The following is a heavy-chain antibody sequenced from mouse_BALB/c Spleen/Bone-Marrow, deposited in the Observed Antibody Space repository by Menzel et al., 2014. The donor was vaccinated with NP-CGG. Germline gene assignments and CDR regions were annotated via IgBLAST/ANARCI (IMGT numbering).Heavy chain of an antibody. CDR3: ARLTFPTATYYYAMDY. CDR2: ISSGSSTI. J-gene: IGHJ4*01. D-gene: IGHD1-2*01. CDR1: GFTFSSFG. Sequence: EVKLMESGGGLVQPGGSRKLSCAASGFTFSSFGMHWVRQAPEKGLEWVAYISSGSSTIXYADTVKGRFTISRDNPKNTLFLQMTSLRSEDTAMYYCARLTFPTATYYYAMDYWGQGTSVTVSS. V-gene: IGHV5-17*02.